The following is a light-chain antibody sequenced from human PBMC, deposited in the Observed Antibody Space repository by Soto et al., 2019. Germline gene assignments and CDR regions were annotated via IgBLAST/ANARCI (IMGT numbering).Light chain of an antibody. CDR2: GAS. V-gene: IGKV3-20*01. J-gene: IGKJ5*01. CDR1: QSVSRSY. Sequence: EIVLTQSAGTLSLSPGERATLSCRAIQSVSRSYLAWYQQKPGQAPRLLIYGASSRATGIPDRFSGSGSGTEFTLTISSLQSEDFAVFYCQQYGSSPGITFGQGTRLEIK. CDR3: QQYGSSPGIT.